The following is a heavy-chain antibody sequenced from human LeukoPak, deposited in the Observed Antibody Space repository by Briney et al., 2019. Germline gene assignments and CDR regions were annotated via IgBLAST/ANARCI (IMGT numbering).Heavy chain of an antibody. CDR2: ISSSSSYI. D-gene: IGHD1-26*01. J-gene: IGHJ4*02. CDR1: GFTFSSYS. V-gene: IGHV3-21*01. CDR3: ARDLLGWELHYFDY. Sequence: PGGSLRLSCAASGFTFSSYSMNWVRQAPGKGLEWVSSISSSSSYIYYADSVKGRFTISRDNAKNSVHLQMNSLRAEDTAVYYCARDLLGWELHYFDYWGQGTLVTVSS.